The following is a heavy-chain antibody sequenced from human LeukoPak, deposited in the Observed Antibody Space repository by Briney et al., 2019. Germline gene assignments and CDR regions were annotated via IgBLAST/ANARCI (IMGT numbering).Heavy chain of an antibody. CDR3: ARDKTGDYGDLNWFDP. D-gene: IGHD4-17*01. Sequence: PSQTLSLTCAVSGGSISSGGYSWSWMRQPAGKGLEWIGRIYSSGSTKYNPSLKSRVTMSVDTSKNQFSLKLSSVTAADTAVYYCARDKTGDYGDLNWFDPWGQGTLVTVSS. CDR1: GGSISSGGYS. J-gene: IGHJ5*02. CDR2: IYSSGST. V-gene: IGHV4-61*02.